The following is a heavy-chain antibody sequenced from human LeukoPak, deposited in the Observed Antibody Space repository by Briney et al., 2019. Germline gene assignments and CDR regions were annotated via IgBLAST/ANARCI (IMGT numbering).Heavy chain of an antibody. Sequence: GASVKVSCKASGYTFTSYGISWVRQAPGQGLEWMGWISAYNGNTNYAQKLQGRVTMTTDTSTSTAYMELRSLRSDDTAVYYCARAADYYDSSGPLGYYFDYWGQGTLVTVSS. V-gene: IGHV1-18*01. CDR3: ARAADYYDSSGPLGYYFDY. D-gene: IGHD3-22*01. J-gene: IGHJ4*02. CDR2: ISAYNGNT. CDR1: GYTFTSYG.